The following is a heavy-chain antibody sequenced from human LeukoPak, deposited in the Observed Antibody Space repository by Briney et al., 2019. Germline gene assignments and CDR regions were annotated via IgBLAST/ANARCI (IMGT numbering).Heavy chain of an antibody. V-gene: IGHV1-69*06. Sequence: GASVKVSCKASGYTFINYYMHWVRQAPGQGLEWMGGIIPIFGTANYAQKFQGRVTITADKSTGTAYMELSSLRSEDTAVYYCASRRGVVTAHDAFDIWGQGTMVTVSS. D-gene: IGHD2-21*02. CDR1: GYTFINYY. CDR2: IIPIFGTA. J-gene: IGHJ3*02. CDR3: ASRRGVVTAHDAFDI.